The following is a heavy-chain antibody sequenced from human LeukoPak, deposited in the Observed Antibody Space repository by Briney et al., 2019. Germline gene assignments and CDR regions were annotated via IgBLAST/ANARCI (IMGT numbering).Heavy chain of an antibody. Sequence: PGGSLRLSCAASGVTVSSNYMSWVRQAPGKGLEWVSVIYSGGTTYYADSVKGRFTISRDSSKTTLYLQMNSLRAEDTAVYYCARLTMVLAFDIWGQGTMVTVSS. CDR1: GVTVSSNY. J-gene: IGHJ3*02. CDR2: IYSGGTT. CDR3: ARLTMVLAFDI. V-gene: IGHV3-53*01. D-gene: IGHD4/OR15-4a*01.